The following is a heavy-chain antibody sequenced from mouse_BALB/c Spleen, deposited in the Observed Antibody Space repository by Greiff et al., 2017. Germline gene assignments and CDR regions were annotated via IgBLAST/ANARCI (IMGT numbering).Heavy chain of an antibody. Sequence: EVKLLESGGGLVQPGGSLRLSCATSGFTFTDYYMSWVRQPPGKALEWLGFIRNKANGYTTEYSASVKGRFTISRDNSQSILYLQMNTLRAEDSATYYCARDNTPYYFDDWGQGTTLTVSS. CDR1: GFTFTDYY. CDR2: IRNKANGYTT. CDR3: ARDNTPYYFDD. V-gene: IGHV7-3*02. J-gene: IGHJ2*01.